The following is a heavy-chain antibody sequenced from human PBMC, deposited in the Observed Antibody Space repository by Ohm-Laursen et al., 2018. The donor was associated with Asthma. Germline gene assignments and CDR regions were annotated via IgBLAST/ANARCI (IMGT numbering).Heavy chain of an antibody. CDR1: GFTFSSYG. Sequence: SLRLSCTAPGFTFSSYGMHWVRQAPGKGLEWVAVISSDGSNQYYADSVKGRFTISRDNAKNSLYLQMNSLRAEDTAVYYCARDLELDYYYGMDVWGQGTTVTVSS. J-gene: IGHJ6*02. D-gene: IGHD1-7*01. CDR3: ARDLELDYYYGMDV. CDR2: ISSDGSNQ. V-gene: IGHV3-30*03.